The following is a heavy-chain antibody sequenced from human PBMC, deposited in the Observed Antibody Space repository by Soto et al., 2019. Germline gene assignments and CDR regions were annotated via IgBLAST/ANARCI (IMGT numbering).Heavy chain of an antibody. V-gene: IGHV4-59*08. CDR1: GGSISSYY. CDR3: ARLYNWNYPDY. J-gene: IGHJ4*02. CDR2: IYYSGST. D-gene: IGHD1-20*01. Sequence: SETLSLTCTVSGGSISSYYWSWIRQPPGKGLEWIGYIYYSGSTNYNPSLKSRVTISVDTSKNQFSLKLSSVTAADTAVYYYARLYNWNYPDYWGQGTLVTVSS.